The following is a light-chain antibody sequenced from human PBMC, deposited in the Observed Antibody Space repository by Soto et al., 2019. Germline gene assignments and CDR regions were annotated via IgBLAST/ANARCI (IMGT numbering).Light chain of an antibody. J-gene: IGKJ3*01. CDR2: GAS. V-gene: IGKV1-12*01. Sequence: DLQITQSPSSVSASVGDRVTVTCRASQNVSTWLTWYQQTPGKAPNLLIYGASTLQRGVPSRFSGSGSGTEFTLTISSLQPEDFAIYFCQQGSRFPFTFGPGTRVDFK. CDR3: QQGSRFPFT. CDR1: QNVSTW.